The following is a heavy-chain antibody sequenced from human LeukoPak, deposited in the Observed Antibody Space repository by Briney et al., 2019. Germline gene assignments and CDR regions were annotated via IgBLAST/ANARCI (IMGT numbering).Heavy chain of an antibody. V-gene: IGHV3-30*18. CDR2: MSSDGSNK. CDR1: RFTFSSYG. Sequence: QPGRSLRLSCAASRFTFSSYGMHWVRQAPGRGLEWVAVMSSDGSNKYYVGSVKGRFTISRDNSKNTLYLQVNSLRPEDTAVYYCAKDRGDYCSGGSYYSYFYYGMDVWGQGTTVTVSS. J-gene: IGHJ6*02. D-gene: IGHD2-15*01. CDR3: AKDRGDYCSGGSYYSYFYYGMDV.